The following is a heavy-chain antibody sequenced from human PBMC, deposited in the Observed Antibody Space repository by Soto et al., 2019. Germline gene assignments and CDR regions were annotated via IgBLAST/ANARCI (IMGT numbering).Heavy chain of an antibody. D-gene: IGHD5-18*01. J-gene: IGHJ6*02. Sequence: EVQLVESGGGLVKPGGSLRLSCAASGFTFSSYSMNWVRQAPGKGLEWVSSISSSSSYIYYADSVKGRFTISRDNAKNSLYLKMNSMRAEDTAVYYCARYDGYSYGWYYYYYGMDVWGQGTTVTVSS. CDR1: GFTFSSYS. CDR2: ISSSSSYI. CDR3: ARYDGYSYGWYYYYYGMDV. V-gene: IGHV3-21*01.